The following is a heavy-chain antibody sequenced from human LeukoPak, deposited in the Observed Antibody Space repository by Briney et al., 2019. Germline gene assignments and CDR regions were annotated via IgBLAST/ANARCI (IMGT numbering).Heavy chain of an antibody. CDR3: AAGGYCSGGSCYPFDP. CDR1: GGTFSSYA. D-gene: IGHD2-15*01. CDR2: IIPIFGTA. J-gene: IGHJ5*02. Sequence: SVKVSCKASGGTFSSYAISWVRQAPGQGLEWMGRIIPIFGTANYAQKFQGRVTITTDESTSTAYMELSSLRSEDTAVYYCAAGGYCSGGSCYPFDPWGQGTLVTVFS. V-gene: IGHV1-69*05.